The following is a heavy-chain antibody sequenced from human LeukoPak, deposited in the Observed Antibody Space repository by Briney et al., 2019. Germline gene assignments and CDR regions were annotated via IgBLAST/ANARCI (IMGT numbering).Heavy chain of an antibody. V-gene: IGHV3-53*01. J-gene: IGHJ4*02. Sequence: GGSLTLSCAASGFTVSSKYMTWVRQAPGKGLEWVSVIYSGGSTYYADSVKGRFTISRDNSKNTLYLQMNSLRAEDTALYYCATMTTVTNYFGYWGQGTLVTVSS. D-gene: IGHD4-17*01. CDR1: GFTVSSKY. CDR3: ATMTTVTNYFGY. CDR2: IYSGGST.